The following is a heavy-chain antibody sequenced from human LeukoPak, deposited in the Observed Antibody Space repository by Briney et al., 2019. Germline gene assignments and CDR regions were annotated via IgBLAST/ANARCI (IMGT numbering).Heavy chain of an antibody. J-gene: IGHJ6*02. CDR2: INHSGST. CDR1: GGSISSYY. D-gene: IGHD3-10*01. Sequence: KTSETLSLTCTVSGGSISSYYWSWIRQPPGKGLEWIGEINHSGSTNYNPSLKSRVTISVDTSKNQFSLKLSSVTAADTAVYYCARVFRRLLWFGELLSPSPGGMDVWGQGTTVTVSS. CDR3: ARVFRRLLWFGELLSPSPGGMDV. V-gene: IGHV4-34*01.